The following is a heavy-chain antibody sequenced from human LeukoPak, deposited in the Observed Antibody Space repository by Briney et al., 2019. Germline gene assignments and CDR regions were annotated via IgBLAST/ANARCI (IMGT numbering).Heavy chain of an antibody. Sequence: GGSLRLSCAASGFTFSSQAMSWVRQAPGKGLEWVSAISSTAISTYYADSVKGRFTISRDNSKNTLYLQMNSLRAEDTAVYYCAKGGQLGGLPSAFDIWGQGTMVTVSS. V-gene: IGHV3-23*01. J-gene: IGHJ3*02. CDR2: ISSTAIST. D-gene: IGHD1-1*01. CDR3: AKGGQLGGLPSAFDI. CDR1: GFTFSSQA.